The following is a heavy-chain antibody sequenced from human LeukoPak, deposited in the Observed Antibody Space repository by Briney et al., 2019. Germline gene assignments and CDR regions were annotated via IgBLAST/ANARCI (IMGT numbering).Heavy chain of an antibody. D-gene: IGHD1-26*01. CDR2: ISYDGSNK. Sequence: PGGSLRLSCAASGFTFSSYAMPWVRQAPGKGLEWVAVISYDGSNKYYADSVKGRFTISRDNTKNTLYLQMNSLRAEDTAVYYCARSGSLYKGFDYWGQGTLVTVSS. J-gene: IGHJ4*02. CDR1: GFTFSSYA. CDR3: ARSGSLYKGFDY. V-gene: IGHV3-30-3*01.